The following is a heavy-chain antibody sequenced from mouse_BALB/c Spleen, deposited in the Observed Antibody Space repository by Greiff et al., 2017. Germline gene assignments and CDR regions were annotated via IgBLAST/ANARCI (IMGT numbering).Heavy chain of an antibody. V-gene: IGHV5-17*02. J-gene: IGHJ2*01. D-gene: IGHD1-1*02. CDR1: GFTFSSFG. Sequence: EVKLMESGGGLVQPGGSRKLSCAASGFTFSSFGMHWVRQAPEKGLEWVAYISSGSSTIYYADTVKGRFTISRDNPKNTLFLQMTSLRSEDTAMYYCASGGYLDYWGQGTTLTVSS. CDR2: ISSGSSTI. CDR3: ASGGYLDY.